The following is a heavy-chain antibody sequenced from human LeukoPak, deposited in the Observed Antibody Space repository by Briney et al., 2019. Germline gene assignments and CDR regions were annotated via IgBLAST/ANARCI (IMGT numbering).Heavy chain of an antibody. J-gene: IGHJ4*02. CDR2: ISGSSAHI. V-gene: IGHV3-21*01. CDR3: ARAGGAAGTAAAGFDI. D-gene: IGHD6-13*01. Sequence: GGSLRLSCAASGFNFRTYTMNWVRQPPGKGLEWVSSISGSSAHIYYADSLKGRFTVSRDNAMNSLFLHMTNLGAEDTAIYYCARAGGAAGTAAAGFDIWGQGSLVTVSS. CDR1: GFNFRTYT.